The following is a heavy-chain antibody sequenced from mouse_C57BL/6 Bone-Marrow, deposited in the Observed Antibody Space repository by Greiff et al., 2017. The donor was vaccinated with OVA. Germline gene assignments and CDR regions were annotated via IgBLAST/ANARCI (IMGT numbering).Heavy chain of an antibody. J-gene: IGHJ1*03. Sequence: QVQLKQPGAELVKPGASVKMSCKASGYTFTSYWITWVKQRPGQGLEWIGDIYPGSGSTNYHEKFKSKATLTVDTSSSTAYMQLSSLTSEDSAVYYCARSPYLYFDVWGTGTTVTVSS. CDR3: ARSPYLYFDV. V-gene: IGHV1-55*01. CDR1: GYTFTSYW. CDR2: IYPGSGST.